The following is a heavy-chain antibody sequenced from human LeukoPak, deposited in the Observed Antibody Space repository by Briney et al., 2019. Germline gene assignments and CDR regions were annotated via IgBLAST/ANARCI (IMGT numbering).Heavy chain of an antibody. CDR2: IIPIFGTA. D-gene: IGHD5-18*01. CDR3: ATSLRYSYGTIDY. V-gene: IGHV1-69*05. J-gene: IGHJ4*02. CDR1: GGTFSSYA. Sequence: GASVKVSCKASGGTFSSYAISWVRQAPGQGLGWMGRIIPIFGTANYAQKFQGRVTITTDESTSTAYMELSSLRSEDTAVYYCATSLRYSYGTIDYWGQGTLVTVSS.